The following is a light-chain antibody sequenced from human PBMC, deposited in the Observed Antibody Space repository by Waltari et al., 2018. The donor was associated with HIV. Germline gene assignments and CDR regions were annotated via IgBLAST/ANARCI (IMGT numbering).Light chain of an antibody. V-gene: IGLV2-8*01. J-gene: IGLJ2*01. CDR2: EVT. CDR3: SSYADNTGV. Sequence: QSALTQPPSASGSPGQSVTISCTGSSSDVGHYNYVSWYQQHPGKAPKLMIYEVTRRPAGGPGRFSGSKSGDTASLTVSGLQAEEGADYYCSSYADNTGVFGGGTKLTVL. CDR1: SSDVGHYNY.